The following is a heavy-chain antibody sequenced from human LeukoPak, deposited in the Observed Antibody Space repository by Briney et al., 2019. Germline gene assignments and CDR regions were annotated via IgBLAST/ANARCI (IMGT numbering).Heavy chain of an antibody. D-gene: IGHD3-10*01. CDR1: GFTVSSNY. Sequence: PGGSLRLSCAASGFTVSSNYMTWVRQAPGKGLEWVSVIYSGGSTYYADSVEGRFIISRDNSRNTVFLEMNNLRVEDTAVYYCARDVRISGSSGTFDYWGQGTLVTVSS. J-gene: IGHJ4*02. CDR3: ARDVRISGSSGTFDY. V-gene: IGHV3-66*01. CDR2: IYSGGST.